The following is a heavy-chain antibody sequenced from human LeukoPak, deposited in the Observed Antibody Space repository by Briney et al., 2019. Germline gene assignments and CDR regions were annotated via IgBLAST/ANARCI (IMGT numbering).Heavy chain of an antibody. D-gene: IGHD2/OR15-2a*01. CDR3: AREVPENFNFDY. V-gene: IGHV1-46*01. CDR2: IKPSGGST. Sequence: VSVKVSCKASGYTFTSYYTHWVRQAPGQGLERMGIIKPSGGSTLYAQKFQGRVTVTSDMSTSTVYVELSSLRSEDTAVYYCAREVPENFNFDYWGQGTLVTVSS. J-gene: IGHJ4*02. CDR1: GYTFTSYY.